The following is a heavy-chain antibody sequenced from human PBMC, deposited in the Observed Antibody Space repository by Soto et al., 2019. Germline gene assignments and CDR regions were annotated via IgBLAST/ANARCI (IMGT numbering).Heavy chain of an antibody. CDR1: GFTFSSYW. J-gene: IGHJ5*02. V-gene: IGHV3-74*01. CDR3: ARSFLRYYDFWSGYSEYNWFDP. CDR2: INSDGSST. D-gene: IGHD3-3*01. Sequence: PGGSLRLSCAASGFTFSSYWMHWVRQAPGKGLVWVSRINSDGSSTGYADSVKGRFTISRDNAKNTLYLQMNSLRAEDTAVYYCARSFLRYYDFWSGYSEYNWFDPWGQGTLVTVSS.